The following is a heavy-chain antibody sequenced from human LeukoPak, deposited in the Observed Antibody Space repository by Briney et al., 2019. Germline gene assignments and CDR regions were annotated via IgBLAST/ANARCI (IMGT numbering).Heavy chain of an antibody. J-gene: IGHJ6*02. CDR3: AIPARNYGSGSLNYYYGMDV. Sequence: ASVKVSCKASGYTFTSYGISWVRQAPGQGLEWMGWISAYNGNTNYAQKLQGRVTMTTDTSTSTAYMELRSLRSDDTAVYYCAIPARNYGSGSLNYYYGMDVWGQGTTVTVSS. D-gene: IGHD3-10*01. CDR2: ISAYNGNT. V-gene: IGHV1-18*01. CDR1: GYTFTSYG.